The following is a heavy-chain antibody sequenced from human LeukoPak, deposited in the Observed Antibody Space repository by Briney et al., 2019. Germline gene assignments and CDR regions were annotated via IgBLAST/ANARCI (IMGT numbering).Heavy chain of an antibody. Sequence: SETPSLTRAVYCGAFSWYYWSWVRPPPGEGGEGVGGNNHSGSTNYNPSLKSRVTISVDTSKNQFSLKLSSVTAADTAVYYCARGSHQSKDIVATITWARGFDYWGQGTLVTVSS. V-gene: IGHV4-34*01. D-gene: IGHD5-12*01. J-gene: IGHJ4*02. CDR3: ARGSHQSKDIVATITWARGFDY. CDR1: CGAFSWYY. CDR2: NNHSGST.